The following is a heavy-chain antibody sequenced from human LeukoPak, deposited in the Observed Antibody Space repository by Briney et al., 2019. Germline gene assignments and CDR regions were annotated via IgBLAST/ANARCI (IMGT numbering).Heavy chain of an antibody. CDR3: AGPNDFGGYATGP. J-gene: IGHJ5*02. V-gene: IGHV1-69*04. CDR2: IIPILGMP. Sequence: SVKVSCKASGGTFSSYAISWVRQAPGQGLEYMGRIIPILGMPDYAQKFQGRVTITADKSTSTAYMELSSLRSEDTAVYYCAGPNDFGGYATGPWGQGTLVTVSS. D-gene: IGHD4-17*01. CDR1: GGTFSSYA.